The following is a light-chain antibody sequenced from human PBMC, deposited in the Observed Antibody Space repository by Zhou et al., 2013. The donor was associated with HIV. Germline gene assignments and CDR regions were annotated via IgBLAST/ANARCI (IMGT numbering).Light chain of an antibody. V-gene: IGKV1-39*01. J-gene: IGKJ4*01. CDR3: QQSYSPLFT. Sequence: DIQMTQSPASLSASVGDRVAISCRASQSISNYLNWYQQKPGKAPILLIYAASSLESGVPSRFSGSGSGTDFTLTISSLQPEDFATYYCQQSYSPLFTFGGGTKVEIK. CDR2: AAS. CDR1: QSISNY.